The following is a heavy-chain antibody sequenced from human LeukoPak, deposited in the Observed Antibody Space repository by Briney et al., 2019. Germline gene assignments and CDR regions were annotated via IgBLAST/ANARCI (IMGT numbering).Heavy chain of an antibody. CDR2: ISAYNGNT. Sequence: ASVKVSCKASGYTLTDYYMHWVRQAPGQGLEWMGWISAYNGNTNYAQKLQGRVTMTTDTSTSTAYMELRSLRSDDTAVYYCARGDKYYDFWSGYYVALNFDYWGQGTLVTVSS. J-gene: IGHJ4*02. CDR1: GYTLTDYY. D-gene: IGHD3-3*01. CDR3: ARGDKYYDFWSGYYVALNFDY. V-gene: IGHV1-18*04.